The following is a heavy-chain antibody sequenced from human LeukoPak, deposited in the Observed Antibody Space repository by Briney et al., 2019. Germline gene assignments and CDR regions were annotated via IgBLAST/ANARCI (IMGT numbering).Heavy chain of an antibody. D-gene: IGHD3-9*01. V-gene: IGHV1-2*06. Sequence: ASVKVSCKASGYTFTGYYMHWVRQAPGQGLEWMGRINPNSGGTNYAQKFQGRVTMTRDTSISTAYMELSRLRSDDTAVHYCASNYDILTGYLTDAFDIWGQGTMVTVSS. CDR1: GYTFTGYY. CDR2: INPNSGGT. CDR3: ASNYDILTGYLTDAFDI. J-gene: IGHJ3*02.